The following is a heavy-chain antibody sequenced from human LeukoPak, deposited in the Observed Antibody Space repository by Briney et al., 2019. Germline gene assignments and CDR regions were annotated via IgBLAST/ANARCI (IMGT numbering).Heavy chain of an antibody. V-gene: IGHV4-59*08. CDR1: GGSISSYY. CDR2: IYYSGST. D-gene: IGHD1-26*01. J-gene: IGHJ4*02. CDR3: ARAVWDSGSYRIDY. Sequence: SETLSLTCTVSGGSISSYYWSWIRQPPGKGLEWIGYIYYSGSTNYNPSLKSRVTISVDTSKNQFSLKLSSVTAADTAVYHCARAVWDSGSYRIDYWGQGTLVTVSS.